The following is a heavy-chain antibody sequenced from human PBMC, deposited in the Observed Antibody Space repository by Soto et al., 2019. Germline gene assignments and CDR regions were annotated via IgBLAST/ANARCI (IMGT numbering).Heavy chain of an antibody. CDR3: ASHVGVPGTRGFDY. Sequence: QVPLQESGPGLVEPSETLSLTCAVSGGSISETYWWSWVRQPPGKGLQWIGETSYRGTAHYNPSRISRGTISMDTSRTHISLTLISVTAAASASYDCASHVGVPGTRGFDYWGQGTLVTVAS. CDR1: GGSISETYW. J-gene: IGHJ4*02. D-gene: IGHD1-1*01. CDR2: TSYRGTA. V-gene: IGHV4-4*02.